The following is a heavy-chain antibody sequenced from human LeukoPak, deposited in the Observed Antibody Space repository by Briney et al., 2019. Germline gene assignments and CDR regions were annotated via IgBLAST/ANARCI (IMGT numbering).Heavy chain of an antibody. J-gene: IGHJ6*02. V-gene: IGHV3-11*05. CDR3: ARDGPPGSSSWYSSVGYYGMDV. CDR2: ISSSSSYT. CDR1: GFTFSDYY. Sequence: GGSLRLSCAASGFTFSDYYMSWIRQAPGKGLEWVSYISSSSSYTNYADSVKGRFTISRDNAKNSLYLQMNSLRAEDTAVYYCARDGPPGSSSWYSSVGYYGMDVWGQGTTVTVSS. D-gene: IGHD6-13*01.